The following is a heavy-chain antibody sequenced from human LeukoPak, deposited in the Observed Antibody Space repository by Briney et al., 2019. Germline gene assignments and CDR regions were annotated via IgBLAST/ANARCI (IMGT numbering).Heavy chain of an antibody. V-gene: IGHV4-61*05. CDR2: VYYTGST. CDR1: GGSISSSSYY. CDR3: ARHTWGVGADF. J-gene: IGHJ4*02. D-gene: IGHD3-10*01. Sequence: SETLSLTCTVSGGSISSSSYYWGWIRQTPGKGLECIGYVYYTGSTNYNPSLQSRVTILLDTSKNQFSLKLTSVTAADTAVYYCARHTWGVGADFWGQGTLVTVSS.